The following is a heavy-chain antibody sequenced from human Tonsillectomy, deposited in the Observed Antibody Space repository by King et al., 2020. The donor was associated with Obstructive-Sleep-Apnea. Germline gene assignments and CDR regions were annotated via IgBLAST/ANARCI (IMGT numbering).Heavy chain of an antibody. D-gene: IGHD3-9*01. J-gene: IGHJ4*02. CDR1: GFTFSSYS. CDR3: ARDPAWYDILTGPLDY. CDR2: ISSSSSYI. Sequence: VQLVESGGGLVKPGGSLRLSCAASGFTFSSYSMNWVRQAPGKGLEWVSSISSSSSYIYYADSVKGRFTISRDNAKNSLYLQMNSLRAEDTAVYYCARDPAWYDILTGPLDYWGQGTLVTVSS. V-gene: IGHV3-21*01.